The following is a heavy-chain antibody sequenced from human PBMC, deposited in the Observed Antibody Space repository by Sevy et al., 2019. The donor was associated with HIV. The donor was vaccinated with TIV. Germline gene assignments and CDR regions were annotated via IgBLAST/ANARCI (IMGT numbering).Heavy chain of an antibody. V-gene: IGHV3-23*01. CDR2: ITAGGVIT. D-gene: IGHD1-26*01. CDR1: GFTFNNYA. J-gene: IGHJ4*02. Sequence: GESLKISCVASGFTFNNYAMSWVRQDPGKGLEWISVITAGGVITYSVDSVRGRFTISRDNAKNLVYLQMNSLRAEDTATYYCVVGTIQHSDYWGQGTRVTVSS. CDR3: VVGTIQHSDY.